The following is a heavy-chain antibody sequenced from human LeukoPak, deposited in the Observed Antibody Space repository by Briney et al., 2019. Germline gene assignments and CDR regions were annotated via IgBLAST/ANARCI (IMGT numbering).Heavy chain of an antibody. J-gene: IGHJ4*02. Sequence: KPSETLSLTCTVSGGSVSSGTYYWSWIRQPPGKGLEWIGYIYYNENTNYNPSLKSRVTISVDTSKNQFSLKLSSVTAADTAMYFCARVCSGTSCNGTPFDYWGQGTRVTASS. CDR2: IYYNENT. CDR1: GGSVSSGTYY. V-gene: IGHV4-61*01. CDR3: ARVCSGTSCNGTPFDY. D-gene: IGHD2-2*01.